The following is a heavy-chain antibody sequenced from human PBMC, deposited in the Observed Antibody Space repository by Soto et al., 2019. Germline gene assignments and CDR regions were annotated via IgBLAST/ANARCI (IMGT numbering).Heavy chain of an antibody. D-gene: IGHD5-18*01. Sequence: PSETLSLTCTVSGGSIGSYDWSWIRQAPGKGLEWIGYIYYSGSTNYNPFLKSRVTIKVDPSKNQFSLKLNSVTAADSAGYYGARGGGLTATFDYWGRGTLVTVSS. J-gene: IGHJ4*02. CDR1: GGSIGSYD. CDR3: ARGGGLTATFDY. V-gene: IGHV4-59*01. CDR2: IYYSGST.